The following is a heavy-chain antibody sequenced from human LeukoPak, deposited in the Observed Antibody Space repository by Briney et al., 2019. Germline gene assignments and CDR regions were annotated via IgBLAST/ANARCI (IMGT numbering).Heavy chain of an antibody. CDR1: GFTFSSYS. Sequence: GGSLRLSCAASGFTFSSYSMNWVRQAPGKGLEWVSSISSSSTYIYYADSVKGRFTISRDNARNSLYLQMNSLRAEDTAVYYCARDLRSSGWYYFDYWGQGTLVTVSS. D-gene: IGHD6-19*01. CDR3: ARDLRSSGWYYFDY. CDR2: ISSSSTYI. J-gene: IGHJ4*02. V-gene: IGHV3-21*01.